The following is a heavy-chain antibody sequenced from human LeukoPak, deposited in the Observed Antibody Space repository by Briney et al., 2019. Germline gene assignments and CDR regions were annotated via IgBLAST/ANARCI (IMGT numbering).Heavy chain of an antibody. CDR2: ISGSGGST. V-gene: IGHV3-23*01. CDR1: GFTFSSYG. CDR3: ARGEFYGDYVYYFDY. D-gene: IGHD4-17*01. Sequence: GGSLRLSCAASGFTFSSYGMSWVRQAPGKGLEWVSAISGSGGSTCYADSVKGRFTISRDNSKNTLYLQMNSLRAEDTAVYYCARGEFYGDYVYYFDYWGQGTLVTVSS. J-gene: IGHJ4*02.